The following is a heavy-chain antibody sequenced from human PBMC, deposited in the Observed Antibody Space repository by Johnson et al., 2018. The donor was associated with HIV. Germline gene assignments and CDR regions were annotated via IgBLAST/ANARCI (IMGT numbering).Heavy chain of an antibody. V-gene: IGHV3-64*04. Sequence: QVQLVESGGGVVRPGGSLRLSCAVSGFPFSSYAMHWVRQAPGKGLEYASAISSNGGSPYYADSVKGRFTRSRDNSKNTLFLQMNSRRGDDTAVYYCARGQGYYYDSSGPTLNAFDIWGQGTMVTVSS. CDR3: ARGQGYYYDSSGPTLNAFDI. CDR2: ISSNGGSP. D-gene: IGHD3-22*01. J-gene: IGHJ3*02. CDR1: GFPFSSYA.